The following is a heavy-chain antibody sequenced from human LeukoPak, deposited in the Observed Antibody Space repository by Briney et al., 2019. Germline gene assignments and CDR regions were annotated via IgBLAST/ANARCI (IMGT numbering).Heavy chain of an antibody. CDR3: ARLKLRANWFDP. J-gene: IGHJ5*02. Sequence: SETLSLTCTVSGGSISSRIYYWGWLRQPPGKGLEWIGYIYYSGSTNYNPSLKSRVTISVDTSKSQFSLKLSSVTAADTAVYYCARLKLRANWFDPWGQGTLVTVSS. CDR1: GGSISSRIYY. V-gene: IGHV4-61*05. D-gene: IGHD3-10*01. CDR2: IYYSGST.